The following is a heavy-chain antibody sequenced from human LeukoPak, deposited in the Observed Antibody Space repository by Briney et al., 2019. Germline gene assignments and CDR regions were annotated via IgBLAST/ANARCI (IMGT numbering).Heavy chain of an antibody. J-gene: IGHJ3*02. V-gene: IGHV1-24*01. CDR1: GYTLTELS. CDR3: ATEADSGSYAVDGFDI. Sequence: ASVRLSCKVSGYTLTELSMHWVRPAPGKGVEWMGGFDPEVGETIYAQKFQGRVTMTEDTSTDTAYMGLSSLRSEDTAVYDGATEADSGSYAVDGFDIWGQGTMVTVSS. D-gene: IGHD1-26*01. CDR2: FDPEVGET.